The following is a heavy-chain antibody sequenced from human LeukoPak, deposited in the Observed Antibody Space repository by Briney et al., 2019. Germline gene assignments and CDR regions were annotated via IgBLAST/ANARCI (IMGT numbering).Heavy chain of an antibody. CDR2: IYYSGTT. J-gene: IGHJ4*02. CDR3: AREGYKV. CDR1: GDSINIYY. V-gene: IGHV4-59*01. D-gene: IGHD5-12*01. Sequence: SETLSLTCTVSGDSINIYYWSWIRQPPGKGLECIGSIYYSGTTKYNPSLKSRVTISVDTSKNQFSLKLSSVTAADTAVYYCAREGYKVWGQGTLVTVSS.